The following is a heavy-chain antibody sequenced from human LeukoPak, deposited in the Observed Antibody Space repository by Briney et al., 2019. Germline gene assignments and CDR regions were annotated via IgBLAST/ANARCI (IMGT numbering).Heavy chain of an antibody. CDR2: ISAGGSTM. CDR1: GFTFSRYS. J-gene: IGHJ4*02. Sequence: GGSLRLSCAASGFTFSRYSINWVRQTPGKGLEWISYISAGGSTMYYADSVKGRFTISRDNAKNALYLQVSSLRDEDTAVYYCARGEYDWGQGTLVTVSS. CDR3: ARGEYD. V-gene: IGHV3-48*02. D-gene: IGHD3-10*01.